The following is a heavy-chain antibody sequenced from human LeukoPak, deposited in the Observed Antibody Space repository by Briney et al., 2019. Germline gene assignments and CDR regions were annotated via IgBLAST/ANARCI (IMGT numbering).Heavy chain of an antibody. CDR2: LDPEDADM. CDR3: ARDAPIRLRYDSSWYYFDF. Sequence: ASVKVSCKVSGYTLSELSMHWVRQAPGKGPEWMGGLDPEDADMFYPQKFQGRVTMTQDTSTDTAYMELKSLTSDDTAIYFCARDAPIRLRYDSSWYYFDFWGQGTLVTVSS. V-gene: IGHV1-24*01. J-gene: IGHJ4*02. CDR1: GYTLSELS. D-gene: IGHD6-13*01.